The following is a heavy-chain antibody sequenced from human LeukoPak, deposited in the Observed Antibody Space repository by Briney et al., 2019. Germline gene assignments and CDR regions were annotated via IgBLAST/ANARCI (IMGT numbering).Heavy chain of an antibody. V-gene: IGHV4-30-4*08. CDR3: ARVGPWDYDYVWGSYVSAFDI. D-gene: IGHD3-16*01. CDR2: IYYSGST. Sequence: SQTLSLTCTVSGGFISSGDYYWSWIRQPPGKGLEWIGYIYYSGSTYYNPSLKIRVTISVDTSKNQFSLKLSSVTAADTAVYYCARVGPWDYDYVWGSYVSAFDIWGQGTMVTVSS. J-gene: IGHJ3*02. CDR1: GGFISSGDYY.